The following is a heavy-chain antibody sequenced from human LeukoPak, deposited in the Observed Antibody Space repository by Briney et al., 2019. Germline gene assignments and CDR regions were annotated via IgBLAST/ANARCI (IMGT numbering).Heavy chain of an antibody. Sequence: PGGSLRLSCAASGFTFDDYGMSWVRQAPGKGLEWVSGINWNGGSTGYADSVKGRFTISRDNAKNSLYLQMNSLRAEDTALYYCAIEGAYYYDSSGSEGAFDIWGQGTMVTVSS. V-gene: IGHV3-20*04. CDR2: INWNGGST. CDR3: AIEGAYYYDSSGSEGAFDI. D-gene: IGHD3-22*01. J-gene: IGHJ3*02. CDR1: GFTFDDYG.